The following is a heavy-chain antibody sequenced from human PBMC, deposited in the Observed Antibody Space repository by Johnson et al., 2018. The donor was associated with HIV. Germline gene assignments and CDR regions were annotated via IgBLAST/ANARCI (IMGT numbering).Heavy chain of an antibody. CDR3: ARPRVVITPYDAFDI. CDR1: GFTFSSYG. CDR2: ISYDGSNK. J-gene: IGHJ3*02. V-gene: IGHV3-30*19. Sequence: QVQLVESGGGVVQPGRSLRLSCAASGFTFSSYGMHWVRQAPGKGLEWVAVISYDGSNKYYADSVKGRFTISRDNSKNTLYLQMNSLGAEDTAVYYCARPRVVITPYDAFDIWGQGTMVTVSS. D-gene: IGHD3-22*01.